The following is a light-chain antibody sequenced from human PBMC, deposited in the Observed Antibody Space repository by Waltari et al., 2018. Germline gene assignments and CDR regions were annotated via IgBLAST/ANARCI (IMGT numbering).Light chain of an antibody. CDR1: QRISSN. V-gene: IGKV1-39*01. CDR2: AAS. J-gene: IGKJ2*01. CDR3: QQSYSSPHT. Sequence: IQMTQSPSSLYASVGDRVTITCRARQRISSNLNWYQQKPGKAPKLLIYAASSLQSGVPSSFSGSGSGTEFTLTISSLQPEDFATYFCQQSYSSPHTVGPGTKLDI.